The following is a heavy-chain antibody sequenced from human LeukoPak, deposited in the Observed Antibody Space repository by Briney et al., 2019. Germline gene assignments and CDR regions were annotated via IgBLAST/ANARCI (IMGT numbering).Heavy chain of an antibody. CDR1: GFTFSSYA. CDR3: AKEEAAAGGAAWDY. CDR2: TSGSGGST. Sequence: GGSLRLSCAASGFTFSSYAMSWVRQAPGKGLEWVSATSGSGGSTYYADSVKGRFTISRDNSKNTLYLQMNSLRAEDTAVYYCAKEEAAAGGAAWDYWGQGTLVTVSS. J-gene: IGHJ4*02. D-gene: IGHD6-13*01. V-gene: IGHV3-23*01.